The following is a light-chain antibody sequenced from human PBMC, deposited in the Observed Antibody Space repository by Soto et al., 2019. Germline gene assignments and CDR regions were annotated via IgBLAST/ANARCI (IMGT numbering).Light chain of an antibody. CDR3: QQSHTFPAT. Sequence: DIQMTQSPSSVSASVGDRGTMTCRASQDIRSWLAWYQQKPGRAPKLLISSASTLQNGVPSRFSGSGSGTDFSLTITNLQPEDFATYFCQQSHTFPATFGGGTKVEVK. V-gene: IGKV1D-12*01. J-gene: IGKJ4*01. CDR1: QDIRSW. CDR2: SAS.